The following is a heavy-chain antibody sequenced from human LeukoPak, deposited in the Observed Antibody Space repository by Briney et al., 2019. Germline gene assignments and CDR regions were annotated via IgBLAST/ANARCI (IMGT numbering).Heavy chain of an antibody. CDR3: ARDRLGGYFDY. J-gene: IGHJ4*02. CDR2: IWYDGSNK. D-gene: IGHD3-16*01. Sequence: GRSLRLSCAASGFTFSSYGMHWVRQAPGKGLEWVAVIWYDGSNKYYADSVKGRFTISRDNSKNTPYLQMNSLRAEDTAVYYCARDRLGGYFDYWGQGTLVAVSS. V-gene: IGHV3-33*01. CDR1: GFTFSSYG.